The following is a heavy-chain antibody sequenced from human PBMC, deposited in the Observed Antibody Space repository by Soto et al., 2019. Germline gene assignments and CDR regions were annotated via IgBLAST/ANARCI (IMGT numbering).Heavy chain of an antibody. Sequence: GGSLRLSCAASGFTFNSCLMSWVRQAPGKGLEWVSLISGSGRYTDYADSVKGRFTISRDNSKNTLYLQMNSLRAEDTAVYYCAKDPPSERMQPDYGMDVWGQGTTVTV. CDR3: AKDPPSERMQPDYGMDV. D-gene: IGHD6-13*01. CDR2: ISGSGRYT. CDR1: GFTFNSCL. J-gene: IGHJ6*02. V-gene: IGHV3-23*01.